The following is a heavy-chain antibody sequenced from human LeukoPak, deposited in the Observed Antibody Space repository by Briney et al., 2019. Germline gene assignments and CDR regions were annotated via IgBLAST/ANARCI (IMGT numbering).Heavy chain of an antibody. Sequence: SQTLSLTCTVSGGSISSGSYYWSWIRQPAGKGLEWIGLIYTSGSTNYNPSLKSRVTISVDTSKNQFSLKLSPVTAADTAVYYCASGLYSSSWYLFDYWGQGTLVTVSS. CDR3: ASGLYSSSWYLFDY. CDR1: GGSISSGSYY. V-gene: IGHV4-61*02. D-gene: IGHD6-13*01. J-gene: IGHJ4*02. CDR2: IYTSGST.